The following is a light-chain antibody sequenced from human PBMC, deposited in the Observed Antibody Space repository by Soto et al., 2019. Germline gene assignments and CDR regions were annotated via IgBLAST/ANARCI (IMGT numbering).Light chain of an antibody. CDR1: PSNIGKNF. CDR2: ESD. Sequence: QSVLTQPPSVSAAPGQKGTISCSGSPSNIGKNFVSWYQQLPGTAPKLIIYESDKRPSGIPDRFSGSESGTSATLAITGLQTGDEADYYCVSWDSSLITVVFGGGTKLTVL. V-gene: IGLV1-51*02. J-gene: IGLJ2*01. CDR3: VSWDSSLITVV.